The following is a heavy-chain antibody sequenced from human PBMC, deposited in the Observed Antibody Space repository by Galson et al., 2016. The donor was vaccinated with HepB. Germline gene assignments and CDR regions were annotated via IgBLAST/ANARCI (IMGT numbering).Heavy chain of an antibody. V-gene: IGHV1-3*01. J-gene: IGHJ4*02. CDR3: ARVNRWGGLVDALWY. Sequence: VRQAPGQSLEWMGWISAGNGNTEYSHNFQGRVTITRDTSATIAYMELSSLRSKDTAVYYCARVNRWGGLVDALWYWGQGTPVTFSS. CDR2: ISAGNGNT. D-gene: IGHD2-8*01.